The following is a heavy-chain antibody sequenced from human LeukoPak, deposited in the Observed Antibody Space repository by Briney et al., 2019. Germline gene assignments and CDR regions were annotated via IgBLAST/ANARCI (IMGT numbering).Heavy chain of an antibody. D-gene: IGHD2-2*01. J-gene: IGHJ5*02. CDR1: GFTFGDYA. V-gene: IGHV3-21*01. Sequence: GGSLRLSCTASGFTFGDYAMSWVRQAPGKGLEWVSSISSSSSYIYYADSVKGRFTISRDNAKNSLYLQMNSLRAEDTAVYYCARDLRYCSSTSCYPDPWGQGTLVTVSS. CDR3: ARDLRYCSSTSCYPDP. CDR2: ISSSSSYI.